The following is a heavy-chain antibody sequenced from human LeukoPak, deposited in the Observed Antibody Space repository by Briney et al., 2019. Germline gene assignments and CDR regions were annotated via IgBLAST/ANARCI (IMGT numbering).Heavy chain of an antibody. V-gene: IGHV3-23*01. CDR1: GFTFSSYA. D-gene: IGHD1-26*01. CDR2: ISGNSGST. Sequence: GGSLRLSCAASGFTFSSYAMSWVRQAPGKGLEWVSSISGNSGSTYYADSVKGRFTISRDNSKNTVYLQMNSLRAEDTAVYYCAKVSAWAMVGATYFDSWGQGTLVTVSS. J-gene: IGHJ4*02. CDR3: AKVSAWAMVGATYFDS.